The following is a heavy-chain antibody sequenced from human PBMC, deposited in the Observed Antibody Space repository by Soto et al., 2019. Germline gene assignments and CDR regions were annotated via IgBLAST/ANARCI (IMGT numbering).Heavy chain of an antibody. V-gene: IGHV5-51*01. CDR3: AASIFYYGMDV. Sequence: GESLKISCEGSGYNFNTYWIGWVRQVPGKGLEWMALIYPGDSDTRYSPSFEGQVTLSVDRSISTAYLQWSSLKASDTAIYYCAASIFYYGMDVWGQGTTVTVSS. J-gene: IGHJ6*02. CDR2: IYPGDSDT. CDR1: GYNFNTYW.